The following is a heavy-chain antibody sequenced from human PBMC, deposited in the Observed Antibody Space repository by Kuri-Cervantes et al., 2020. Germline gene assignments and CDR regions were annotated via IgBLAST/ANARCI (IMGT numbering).Heavy chain of an antibody. CDR2: ISWNSGSI. V-gene: IGHV3-9*01. Sequence: SLKISCAASGFTFDDYAMHWVRQAPGKGLEWVAGISWNSGSIGYADSVKGRFTISRDNAKNSLYLQMNSLRAEDTALYYCAKDISSWYKMNFDYWGQGTLVTVSS. CDR3: AKDISSWYKMNFDY. CDR1: GFTFDDYA. J-gene: IGHJ4*02. D-gene: IGHD6-13*01.